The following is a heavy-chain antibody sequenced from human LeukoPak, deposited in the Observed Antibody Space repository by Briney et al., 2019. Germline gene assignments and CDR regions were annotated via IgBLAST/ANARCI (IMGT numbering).Heavy chain of an antibody. V-gene: IGHV1-2*02. Sequence: ASVKVSCKASGYTFTGYYMHWVRQAPGQGLEWMGWINPNGGVTKSAQKFQGRVTMTRDMSINTVYMELSGLTSDDTALYYCARGPNYYYYMDFWGKGTTVSVSS. CDR3: ARGPNYYYYMDF. J-gene: IGHJ6*03. CDR2: INPNGGVT. CDR1: GYTFTGYY.